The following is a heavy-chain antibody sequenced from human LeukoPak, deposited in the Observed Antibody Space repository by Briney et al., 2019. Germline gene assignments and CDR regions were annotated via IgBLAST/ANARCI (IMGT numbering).Heavy chain of an antibody. D-gene: IGHD3-9*01. CDR3: ARGRYYDILTGYYNFDY. CDR1: GFTFDDYG. CDR2: INWNGGST. V-gene: IGHV3-20*04. J-gene: IGHJ4*02. Sequence: PGGSLRLSCAASGFTFDDYGMSWVRQAPGKGLEWVSGINWNGGSTGYADSVKGRFTISRDNAKNSLYLQMSSLRAEDTALYYCARGRYYDILTGYYNFDYWGQGTLVTVSS.